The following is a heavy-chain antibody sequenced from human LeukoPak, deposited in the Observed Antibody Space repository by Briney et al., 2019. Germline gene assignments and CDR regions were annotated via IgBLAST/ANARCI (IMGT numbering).Heavy chain of an antibody. D-gene: IGHD3-16*01. J-gene: IGHJ4*02. CDR2: INYSADT. Sequence: KPSETLSLTCTVSGGSISSSDYYWGWIRQPPGKGLEWIGIINYSADTHDNPSLKSRLTLSADTSRNQFSLRLRSITAADTAVYYCARLIRTTGNYHFDYWGQGTLVTVSS. CDR3: ARLIRTTGNYHFDY. V-gene: IGHV4-39*07. CDR1: GGSISSSDYY.